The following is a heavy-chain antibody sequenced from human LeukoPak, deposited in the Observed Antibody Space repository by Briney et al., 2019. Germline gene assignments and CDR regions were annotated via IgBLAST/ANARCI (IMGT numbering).Heavy chain of an antibody. CDR1: GYTFTGYY. CDR2: INPNSGGT. D-gene: IGHD5-12*01. CDR3: ARVKANSGYDVPPFDY. J-gene: IGHJ4*02. Sequence: ASVKVSCKASGYTFTGYYMHWVRQAPGQGLEWMGWINPNSGGTNYAQKFQGRVTMTRDTSISTAYMELSRPRSDDTAVYYCARVKANSGYDVPPFDYWGQGTLVTVSS. V-gene: IGHV1-2*02.